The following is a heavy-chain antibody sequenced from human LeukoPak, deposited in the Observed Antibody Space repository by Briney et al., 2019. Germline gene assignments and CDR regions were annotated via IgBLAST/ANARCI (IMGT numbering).Heavy chain of an antibody. Sequence: ASVKVSCKACGYTFTGYYMHWVRQAPGQGLEWMGWINPNSGGTNYAQKFQGRVTMTRDTSISTAYMELSRLRSDDTAVYYCARGYSGYDVAFDYWGQGTLVTVSS. CDR1: GYTFTGYY. CDR2: INPNSGGT. CDR3: ARGYSGYDVAFDY. V-gene: IGHV1-2*02. D-gene: IGHD5-12*01. J-gene: IGHJ4*02.